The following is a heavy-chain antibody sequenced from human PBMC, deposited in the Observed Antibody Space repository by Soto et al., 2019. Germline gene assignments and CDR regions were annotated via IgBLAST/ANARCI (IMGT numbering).Heavy chain of an antibody. CDR1: GGSISSSNW. Sequence: QVQLQESGPGLVKPSGTLSLTCAVSGGSISSSNWWSWVRQPPGKGMEWIGEMYHSGSINYNPAPKRRVTISIDKSKNQFPLKLSSVTAADTAVYYCARSSAAGSTYNWFDPWGQGTLVTVSS. CDR2: MYHSGSI. J-gene: IGHJ5*02. V-gene: IGHV4-4*02. D-gene: IGHD6-13*01. CDR3: ARSSAAGSTYNWFDP.